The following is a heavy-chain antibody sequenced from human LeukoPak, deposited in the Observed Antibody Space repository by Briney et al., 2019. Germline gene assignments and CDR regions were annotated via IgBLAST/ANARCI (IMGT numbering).Heavy chain of an antibody. CDR2: IYYSGST. Sequence: SQTLSLTCTVSGGSISSGSYYWSWIRQPPGKGLEWIGYIYYSGSTNCNPSLKSRVTISVDTSKNQFSLKLSSVTAADTAVYYCAGVFGVVIDNWFDPWGQGTLVTVSS. CDR1: GGSISSGSYY. D-gene: IGHD3-3*01. J-gene: IGHJ5*02. CDR3: AGVFGVVIDNWFDP. V-gene: IGHV4-61*01.